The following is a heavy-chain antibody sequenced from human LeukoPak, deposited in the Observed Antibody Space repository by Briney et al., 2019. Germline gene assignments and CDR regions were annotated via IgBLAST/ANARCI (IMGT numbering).Heavy chain of an antibody. J-gene: IGHJ4*02. CDR2: IRYDGSNE. D-gene: IGHD1-26*01. V-gene: IGHV3-30*02. Sequence: GSLRLSCVASGFSFSSYGMNWVRRAPGKGLEWVGFIRYDGSNEYYADSAKGRFTISRDSSKNTLYLQMNSLRTEDTAVYYCAKESQLSYSGTFYIDYWGQGTLVTVSS. CDR1: GFSFSSYG. CDR3: AKESQLSYSGTFYIDY.